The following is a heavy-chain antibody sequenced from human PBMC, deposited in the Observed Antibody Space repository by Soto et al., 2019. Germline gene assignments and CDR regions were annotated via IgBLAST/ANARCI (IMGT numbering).Heavy chain of an antibody. V-gene: IGHV3-11*01. CDR3: ASPMVRGVDDFDY. D-gene: IGHD3-10*01. CDR1: GFTFSDYY. CDR2: ISSSGGST. Sequence: QVQLVESGGGLVKPGGSLRLSCAASGFTFSDYYMSWIRQAPGKGLEWVSYISSSGGSTYYADSVKGRFTISRDNSKNTLYLQMNSLRAEDTDVYYCASPMVRGVDDFDYWGQGTLVTVSS. J-gene: IGHJ4*02.